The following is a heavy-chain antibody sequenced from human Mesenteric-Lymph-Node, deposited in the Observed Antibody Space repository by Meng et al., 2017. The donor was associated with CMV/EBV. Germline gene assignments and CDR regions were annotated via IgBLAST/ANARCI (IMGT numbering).Heavy chain of an antibody. Sequence: GEFLKISCAASGFTFSNAWMSWVRQAPGKGLEWVGRIKSKTDGGTTDYAAPVKGRFTISRDDSKNTLYLQMNSLKTEDTAVYYCTTVNYDFWSGYRPSNPWGQGTLVTVSS. V-gene: IGHV3-15*01. CDR3: TTVNYDFWSGYRPSNP. CDR2: IKSKTDGGTT. D-gene: IGHD3-3*01. J-gene: IGHJ5*02. CDR1: GFTFSNAW.